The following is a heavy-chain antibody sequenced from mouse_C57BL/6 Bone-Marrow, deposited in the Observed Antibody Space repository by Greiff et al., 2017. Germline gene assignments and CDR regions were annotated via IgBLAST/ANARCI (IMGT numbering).Heavy chain of an antibody. V-gene: IGHV1-39*01. CDR3: VREAKCAGLAE. CDR1: GYSFTDYN. D-gene: IGHD3-2*02. J-gene: IGHJ3*01. CDR2: INPNYGTT. Sequence: EVQLQQSGPELVTPGASVKISCKASGYSFTDYNMNWVKQSNGQSLEWIGVINPNYGTTSYNQKFKGKATLTVDQSSSTAYMQLDSLTSEDSAVYDWVREAKCAGLAEWGQGTRITVSA.